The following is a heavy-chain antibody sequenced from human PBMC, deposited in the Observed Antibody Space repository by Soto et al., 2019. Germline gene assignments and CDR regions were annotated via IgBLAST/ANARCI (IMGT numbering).Heavy chain of an antibody. Sequence: SETLSLTCTVSGGSISSGDYYWSWIRQPPGKGLEWIGYIYYSGSTYYNPSLKSRVTISVDTSKNQFSLKLSSVTAADTAVYYCARDPRLRLWDSSGYYLYYYGMDVWCQGTTVTVSS. D-gene: IGHD3-22*01. J-gene: IGHJ6*02. CDR1: GGSISSGDYY. CDR2: IYYSGST. V-gene: IGHV4-30-4*01. CDR3: ARDPRLRLWDSSGYYLYYYGMDV.